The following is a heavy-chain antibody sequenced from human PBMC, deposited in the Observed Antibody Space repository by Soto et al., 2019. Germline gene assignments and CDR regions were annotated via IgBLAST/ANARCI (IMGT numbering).Heavy chain of an antibody. CDR1: GFTFSSYG. V-gene: IGHV3-23*01. CDR3: AKARTDQSGTYFPFDY. D-gene: IGHD1-26*01. Sequence: EVQLLESGGGFVQPGGSLRLSCAASGFTFSSYGMSWVRQAPGKGLEWVSSINNSGSRTYHADSVKGRFTISRDNSKNTLYLQMNSLRAEDTAVYDCAKARTDQSGTYFPFDYWGQGTLVTVSS. J-gene: IGHJ4*02. CDR2: INNSGSRT.